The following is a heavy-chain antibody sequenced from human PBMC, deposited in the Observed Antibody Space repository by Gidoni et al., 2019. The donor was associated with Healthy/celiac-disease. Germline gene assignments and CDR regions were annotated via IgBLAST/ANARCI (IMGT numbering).Heavy chain of an antibody. J-gene: IGHJ6*03. CDR3: ANHWNLGGDYYYYYMDV. V-gene: IGHV3-23*01. CDR2: ISCSGGST. D-gene: IGHD1-1*01. CDR1: GFHFSSYA. Sequence: EVQLLESGGGLVQPGGSLRLSCSASGFHFSSYAMSWVRQAPGKGLEWVSAISCSGGSTYYADSVKGRFTISRDNSKNTLYLQMNSLRAEDTAVYYCANHWNLGGDYYYYYMDVWGKGTTVTVSS.